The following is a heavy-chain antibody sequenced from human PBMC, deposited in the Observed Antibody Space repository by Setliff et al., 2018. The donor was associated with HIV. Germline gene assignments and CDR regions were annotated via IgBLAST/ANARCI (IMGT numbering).Heavy chain of an antibody. D-gene: IGHD1-7*01. J-gene: IGHJ4*02. Sequence: GGSLRLSCAASGFTFNNYGMHWVRQAPGKGLEWVSSISSSSSYIYYADSVKGRFTISRDNAKNSLYLQMNSLRAEDTAVYYCATDRGTYWGQGTLVTVSS. V-gene: IGHV3-21*04. CDR3: ATDRGTY. CDR2: ISSSSSYI. CDR1: GFTFNNYG.